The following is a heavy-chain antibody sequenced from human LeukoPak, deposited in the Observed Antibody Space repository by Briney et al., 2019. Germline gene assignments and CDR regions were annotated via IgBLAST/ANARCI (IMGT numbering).Heavy chain of an antibody. Sequence: QPGGSLRLSCAASGFTFSSYWMSWVRQAPGKGLEWVANIKQDGSEKNYVESVKGRFTISRDNAKNSLHLQMSSLRAEDTAVYYCARALVVVNFFRYWGQGTLVTVSS. CDR2: IKQDGSEK. CDR1: GFTFSSYW. J-gene: IGHJ4*02. D-gene: IGHD3-22*01. CDR3: ARALVVVNFFRY. V-gene: IGHV3-7*01.